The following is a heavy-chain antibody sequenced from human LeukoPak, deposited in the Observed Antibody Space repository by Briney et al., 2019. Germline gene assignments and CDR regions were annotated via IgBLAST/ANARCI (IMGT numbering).Heavy chain of an antibody. Sequence: GGSLRLSCAASGFTFSSYGMHWVRQAPGKGLEWVAVISYDGSNKYYADSVKGRFTISRDNSKNTLYLQMNSLRAEDTAVYYCARRDYYASGSPAFDIWGQGTMVTVSS. CDR2: ISYDGSNK. D-gene: IGHD3-10*01. CDR1: GFTFSSYG. J-gene: IGHJ3*02. CDR3: ARRDYYASGSPAFDI. V-gene: IGHV3-30*03.